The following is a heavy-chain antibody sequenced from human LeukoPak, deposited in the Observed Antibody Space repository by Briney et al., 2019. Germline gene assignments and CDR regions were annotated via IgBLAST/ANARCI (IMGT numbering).Heavy chain of an antibody. Sequence: GGSLRLSCAASGFTFSSYAMSWVRQAPGKGLEWVSAIGTAGDTYYPGSVKGRFTISRENAKNSLYLQMNSLRAGDTAVYYCARLAENSGAFDIWGQGTMVTVSS. J-gene: IGHJ3*02. V-gene: IGHV3-13*01. CDR1: GFTFSSYA. CDR2: IGTAGDT. CDR3: ARLAENSGAFDI. D-gene: IGHD1-14*01.